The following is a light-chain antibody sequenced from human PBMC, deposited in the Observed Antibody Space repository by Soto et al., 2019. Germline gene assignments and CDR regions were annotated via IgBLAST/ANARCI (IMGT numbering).Light chain of an antibody. Sequence: IQLTQSPSSLSASVVDRGTITCRDSQDISSYLGWYQQKPGKAPTLLIYAASTLQSGVPSRFSGSESETDFTLNINSLQPEDFATYFCRQLNNYPSTLGGGTKVEIK. J-gene: IGKJ4*01. CDR2: AAS. CDR3: RQLNNYPST. CDR1: QDISSY. V-gene: IGKV1-9*01.